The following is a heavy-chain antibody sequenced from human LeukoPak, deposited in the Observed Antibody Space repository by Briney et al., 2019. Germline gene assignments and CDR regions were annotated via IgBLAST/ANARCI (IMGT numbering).Heavy chain of an antibody. V-gene: IGHV4-30-4*01. CDR3: ARAAVAGRDIDY. D-gene: IGHD6-19*01. CDR2: IYYSGST. Sequence: PSETLSLTCTVSGGSISSGDYYWRWIRQPPGKGLEWIGYIYYSGSTYYNPSLKSRVTISVDTSKNQFSLKLSSVTAADTAVYYCARAAVAGRDIDYWGQGTLVTVSS. CDR1: GGSISSGDYY. J-gene: IGHJ4*02.